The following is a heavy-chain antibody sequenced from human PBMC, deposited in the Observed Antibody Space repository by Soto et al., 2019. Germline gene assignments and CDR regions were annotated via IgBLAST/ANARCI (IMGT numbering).Heavy chain of an antibody. CDR2: VNGDGSRT. Sequence: EVHLVESGGGLVQPGGSLRLSCVASGFTFSDYYMHWVRQVTGKGLDWVSHVNGDGSRTGYADSVKDRFTVSRDNAKNTLYLEMNSLRAEDTAVYYCARGRYNYAWASWGQGTLVSVSS. D-gene: IGHD5-18*01. J-gene: IGHJ5*02. CDR1: GFTFSDYY. V-gene: IGHV3-74*01. CDR3: ARGRYNYAWAS.